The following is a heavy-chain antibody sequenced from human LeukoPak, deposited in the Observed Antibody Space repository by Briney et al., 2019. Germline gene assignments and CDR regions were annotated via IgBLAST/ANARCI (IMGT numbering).Heavy chain of an antibody. CDR3: ASSSLLGYCSSTSCDRGGNYYYYMDV. D-gene: IGHD2-2*01. CDR2: IYHSGST. J-gene: IGHJ6*03. CDR1: GYSISSGYY. Sequence: PSETLSLTCTVSGYSISSGYYWGWIRQPPGKGLEGIGRIYHSGSTYYNPSLKSRVTISVDTSKNQFSLKLSSVTAADTAVYYCASSSLLGYCSSTSCDRGGNYYYYMDVWGKGTTVTVSS. V-gene: IGHV4-38-2*02.